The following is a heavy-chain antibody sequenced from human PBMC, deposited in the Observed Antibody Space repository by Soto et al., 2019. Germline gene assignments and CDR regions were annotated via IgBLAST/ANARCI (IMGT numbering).Heavy chain of an antibody. Sequence: ASVKVSCKSSGYTFTSYGIRWARQAPGQGLEWMGWISAYNGNTNYAQKLQGRVTMTTDTSTSTAYMELRSLRSDDTAVYYCAGDGQRCRAFFSWFDPWGQGTLVTVFS. D-gene: IGHD4-17*01. V-gene: IGHV1-18*01. CDR3: AGDGQRCRAFFSWFDP. CDR2: ISAYNGNT. J-gene: IGHJ5*02. CDR1: GYTFTSYG.